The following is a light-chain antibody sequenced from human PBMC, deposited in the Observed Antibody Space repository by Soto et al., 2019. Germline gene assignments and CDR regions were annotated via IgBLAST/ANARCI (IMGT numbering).Light chain of an antibody. Sequence: QSVLTQPPSVSGAPGQRVTISCTGSSSNIGAGYDVHWYQQLPGTAPKLLIYGNSNRPSGVPDRFSGSKSGTSASLAITGLQAEDEADCYCQSYDSSLSGAVFGGGTQLTFL. J-gene: IGLJ7*01. CDR3: QSYDSSLSGAV. CDR2: GNS. CDR1: SSNIGAGYD. V-gene: IGLV1-40*01.